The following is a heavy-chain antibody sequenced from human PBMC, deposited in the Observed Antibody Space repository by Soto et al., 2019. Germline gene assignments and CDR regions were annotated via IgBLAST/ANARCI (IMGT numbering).Heavy chain of an antibody. D-gene: IGHD3-9*01. CDR2: IYYSGNT. CDR3: ARHDDILPTGFDP. J-gene: IGHJ5*02. CDR1: GGSISSSSYY. V-gene: IGHV4-39*01. Sequence: SETLSLTCTVSGGSISSSSYYWGWIRQPPGKGLEWIGSIYYSGNTYYNPSLKSRVTISVDRSKNQFSLKLSSVTAADTAVYYCARHDDILPTGFDPWGQGTLVTVSS.